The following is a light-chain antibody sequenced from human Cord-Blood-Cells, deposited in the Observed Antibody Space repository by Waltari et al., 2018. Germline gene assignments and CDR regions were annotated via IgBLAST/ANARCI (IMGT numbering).Light chain of an antibody. J-gene: IGKJ1*01. Sequence: DIQMTQSPSSLSASVGDRVTITCLASQGISNYLAWYQQKPGKVPKLLIYAASTLQSGGPSRFSGSGSETDFTLTISSLQPEDVATYYCQKYNSAPRTFGQVTKVEIK. CDR2: AAS. CDR3: QKYNSAPRT. V-gene: IGKV1-27*01. CDR1: QGISNY.